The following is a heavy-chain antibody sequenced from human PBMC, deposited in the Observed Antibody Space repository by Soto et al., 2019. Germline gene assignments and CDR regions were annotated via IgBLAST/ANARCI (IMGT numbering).Heavy chain of an antibody. CDR3: ATTVTTVDY. J-gene: IGHJ4*02. V-gene: IGHV3-48*03. CDR2: ISSSGSLI. D-gene: IGHD4-17*01. Sequence: LRLSCAASGFSFSGYGMNWVRQAPGKGLEWISYISSSGSLIYYADSLKGRFTISRDNAKNSLYLQMNSLRAEDTAVYYCATTVTTVDYWGQGTLVTVSS. CDR1: GFSFSGYG.